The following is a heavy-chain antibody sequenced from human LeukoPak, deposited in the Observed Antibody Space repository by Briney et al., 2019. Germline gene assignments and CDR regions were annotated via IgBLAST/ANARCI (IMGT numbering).Heavy chain of an antibody. V-gene: IGHV1-2*02. J-gene: IGHJ3*02. Sequence: ASVKVSCKASGYTFTGYYMHWVRQAPGQGLDCMGWINPNSGGTNYAQKFQGRVTMTRDTSISTAYMELSRLRSDDTAVYYCARDDSGSYLAFDIWGQGTMVTVSS. CDR2: INPNSGGT. CDR3: ARDDSGSYLAFDI. CDR1: GYTFTGYY. D-gene: IGHD1-26*01.